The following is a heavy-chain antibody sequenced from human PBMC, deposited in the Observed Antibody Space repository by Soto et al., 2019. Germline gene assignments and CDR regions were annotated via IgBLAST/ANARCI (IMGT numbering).Heavy chain of an antibody. CDR1: SGSITSVNSY. CDR2: IYYSGSS. J-gene: IGHJ4*02. V-gene: IGHV4-31*03. D-gene: IGHD6-19*01. CDR3: ARGSSGWSYIRLDD. Sequence: PSETLSLTCTVSSGSITSVNSYWSWIRQFPGKGLEWIGYIYYSGSSYHNPSLKGRVTISEDTSKKQFSLKLNSVTAAEKAVYYCARGSSGWSYIRLDDWGQGTLVTVSP.